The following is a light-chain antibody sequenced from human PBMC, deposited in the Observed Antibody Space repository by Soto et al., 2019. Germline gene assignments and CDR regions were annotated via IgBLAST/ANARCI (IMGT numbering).Light chain of an antibody. Sequence: QSVLTQPPSVSGAPGQRVTISCTGNSSNLGAGYDVHWYQQLPGAAPKLVIFGNRNRPSGVPERFSGSKSGTSASLAITGLQAEDEADYYCSSYTATSTYVFGTGTQLTVL. CDR1: SSNLGAGYD. V-gene: IGLV1-40*01. CDR3: SSYTATSTYV. J-gene: IGLJ6*01. CDR2: GNR.